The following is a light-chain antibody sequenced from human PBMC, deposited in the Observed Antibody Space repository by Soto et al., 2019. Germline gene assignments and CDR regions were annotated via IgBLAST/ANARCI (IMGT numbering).Light chain of an antibody. CDR1: ISDVGGYNL. Sequence: QSVMTQPPSAYGSPGRSVTISCTGAISDVGGYNLDSWHHQHTGKAPKLLIYEAPKRPSGVPDRFSGSRSGNTASLTVSGLQAEDEPDYYCSSYAGSNNIVFGTGTKVTVL. V-gene: IGLV2-8*01. J-gene: IGLJ1*01. CDR3: SSYAGSNNIV. CDR2: EAP.